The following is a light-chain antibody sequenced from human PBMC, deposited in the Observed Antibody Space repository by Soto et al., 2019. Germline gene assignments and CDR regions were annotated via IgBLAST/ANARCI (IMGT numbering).Light chain of an antibody. CDR3: QHLNSYPWT. J-gene: IGKJ1*01. Sequence: EIQLTQSPSFLSASVGDRVTITCRASQGIYTYLAWYQQKPGKAPELLIYAASTLQSGVPSRFSGSGSGTEFTLTISSLQPEDFATYYYQHLNSYPWTFGHGTNVEIK. CDR1: QGIYTY. V-gene: IGKV1-9*01. CDR2: AAS.